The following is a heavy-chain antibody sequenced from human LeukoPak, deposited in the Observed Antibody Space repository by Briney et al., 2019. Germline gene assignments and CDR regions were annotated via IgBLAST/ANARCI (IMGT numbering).Heavy chain of an antibody. V-gene: IGHV1-46*01. D-gene: IGHD6-19*01. CDR3: ARDLKGGVSSGWYYFDY. CDR1: GYTFTSYY. J-gene: IGHJ4*02. Sequence: GASVKVSCKASGYTFTSYYMHWVRQAPGQGLEWMGIINPSGGSTSYAQKFQGRVTMTRDMSTSTAYMELSSLRSEDTAVYYCARDLKGGVSSGWYYFDYWGQGTLVTVSS. CDR2: INPSGGST.